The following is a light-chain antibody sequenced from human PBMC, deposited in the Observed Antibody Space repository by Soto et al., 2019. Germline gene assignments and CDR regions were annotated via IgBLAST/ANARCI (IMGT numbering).Light chain of an antibody. J-gene: IGKJ2*01. V-gene: IGKV1-16*01. CDR3: QQYESYPYT. Sequence: DIQMTQSPSSLSASVGDKVTITCRASQGISSSLAWFRLKPGRAPESVIFASSTLQGGVPSRFSGSGSGTHFTLTITSLQPEDSATFYCQQYESYPYTFGQGTRLEI. CDR1: QGISSS. CDR2: ASS.